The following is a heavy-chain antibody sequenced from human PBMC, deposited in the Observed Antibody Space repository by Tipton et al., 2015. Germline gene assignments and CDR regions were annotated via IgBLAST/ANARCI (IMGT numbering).Heavy chain of an antibody. CDR1: GGSVTSGSYY. J-gene: IGHJ6*02. Sequence: LRLSCTVSGGSVTSGSYYWSWIRQPPGKGLEWIVYISYTDGARYNPALKSRVTISVDTSKNQFSLTLNSVAAADTAVYYCARDLEHGMDVWGHGTTVTVSS. V-gene: IGHV4-61*01. CDR2: ISYTDGA. CDR3: ARDLEHGMDV. D-gene: IGHD5-24*01.